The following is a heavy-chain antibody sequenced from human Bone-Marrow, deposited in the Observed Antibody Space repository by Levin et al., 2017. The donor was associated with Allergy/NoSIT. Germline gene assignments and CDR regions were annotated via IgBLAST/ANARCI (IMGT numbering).Heavy chain of an antibody. CDR3: AHRPWYSSMSEENWFDP. V-gene: IGHV2-5*02. Sequence: SGPTLVKPTQTLTLTCTFSGFSLSSSGVGLGWIRQPPGKALEWLALIYWDDDKRYSPSLKTRLTISKDTSKNQVVLTMTNVDPVDTATYYCAHRPWYSSMSEENWFDPWGQGTLVTVSS. J-gene: IGHJ5*02. D-gene: IGHD6-19*01. CDR2: IYWDDDK. CDR1: GFSLSSSGVG.